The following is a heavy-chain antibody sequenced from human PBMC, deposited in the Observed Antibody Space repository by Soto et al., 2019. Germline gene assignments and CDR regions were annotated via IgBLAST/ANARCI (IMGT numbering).Heavy chain of an antibody. CDR1: VGSFSGYY. J-gene: IGHJ4*02. D-gene: IGHD5-18*01. CDR3: ARARRGYSYGLPNY. V-gene: IGHV4-34*01. Sequence: SETLSLTCAVYVGSFSGYYWSWIRQPPGKGLEWIGEINHSGSTNYNPSLKSRVTISVDTSKNQFSLKLSSVTAADTAVYYCARARRGYSYGLPNYWGKGTLVTVSS. CDR2: INHSGST.